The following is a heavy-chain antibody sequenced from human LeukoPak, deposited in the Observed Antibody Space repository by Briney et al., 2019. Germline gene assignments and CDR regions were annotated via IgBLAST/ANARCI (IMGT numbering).Heavy chain of an antibody. CDR2: ISSSGSTI. V-gene: IGHV3-11*01. Sequence: GGSLRLSSAASGFTFSDYYMSWIRQAPGKGLEWVSYISSSGSTIYYADSVKGRFTISRDNAKNSLYLQMNSLRAEDTAVYYCARRWCSSTSCDYYYGMDVWGQGATVTVSS. J-gene: IGHJ6*02. D-gene: IGHD2-2*01. CDR1: GFTFSDYY. CDR3: ARRWCSSTSCDYYYGMDV.